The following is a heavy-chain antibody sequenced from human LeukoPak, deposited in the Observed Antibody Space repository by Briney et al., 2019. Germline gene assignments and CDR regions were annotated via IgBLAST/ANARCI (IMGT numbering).Heavy chain of an antibody. V-gene: IGHV4-34*01. D-gene: IGHD2-21*01. CDR2: INHSGST. J-gene: IGHJ5*02. Sequence: PSETLSLTCAVYGGSFSGYYWSWIRQPPGKGLEWIGEINHSGSTNYNPSLKSRVTISVDTSKNQFSLKLSSVTAADTAVYYCARDCDWSDPWGQGTLVTVSS. CDR3: ARDCDWSDP. CDR1: GGSFSGYY.